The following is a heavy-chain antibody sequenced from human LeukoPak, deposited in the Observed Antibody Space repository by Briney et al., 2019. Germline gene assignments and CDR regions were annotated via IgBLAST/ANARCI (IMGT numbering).Heavy chain of an antibody. J-gene: IGHJ6*04. CDR2: ISYDGSNK. CDR3: ARVGVTMVRGPYCYGMDV. Sequence: GGSLRLSCAASGFTFSSYAMHWVRLAPGKGLEWVAVISYDGSNKYYADSVKGRFTISRDNSKNTLYLQMNSLRAEDTAVYYCARVGVTMVRGPYCYGMDVWGKGTTVTVSS. V-gene: IGHV3-30*04. CDR1: GFTFSSYA. D-gene: IGHD3-10*01.